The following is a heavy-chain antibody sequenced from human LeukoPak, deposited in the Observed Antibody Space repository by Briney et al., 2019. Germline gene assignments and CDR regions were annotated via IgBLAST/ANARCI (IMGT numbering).Heavy chain of an antibody. CDR3: AKADNYQYYFDY. CDR2: ISYDGSNK. Sequence: PGGSLRLSCAASGFTFSSYGMHWVRQALGKGLEWVAVISYDGSNKYYAGSVKGRFTLSRDNSKNTLYLQMSSLRAEDTAVYYCAKADNYQYYFDYWGQGTLVTVSS. D-gene: IGHD4-11*01. V-gene: IGHV3-30*18. CDR1: GFTFSSYG. J-gene: IGHJ4*02.